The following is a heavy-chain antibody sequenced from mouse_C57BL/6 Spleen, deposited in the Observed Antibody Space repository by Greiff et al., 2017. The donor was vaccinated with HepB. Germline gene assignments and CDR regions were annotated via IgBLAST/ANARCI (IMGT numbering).Heavy chain of an antibody. Sequence: QVQLQQPGAELVMPGASVKLSCKASGYTFTSYWMHWVKQRPGQGLEWIGEIDPSDSYTNYNQKFKGKSTLTVDKSSSTAYMQLSSLTSEDSAVYYCARWDDEEGLDYWGQGTTLTVSS. V-gene: IGHV1-69*01. D-gene: IGHD4-1*01. CDR2: IDPSDSYT. CDR3: ARWDDEEGLDY. J-gene: IGHJ2*01. CDR1: GYTFTSYW.